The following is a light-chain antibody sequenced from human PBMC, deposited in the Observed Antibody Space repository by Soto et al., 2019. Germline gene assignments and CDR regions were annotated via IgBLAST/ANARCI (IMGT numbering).Light chain of an antibody. CDR1: QSVSSY. CDR3: QQYGNSSRT. J-gene: IGKJ1*01. V-gene: IGKV3-20*01. CDR2: GAS. Sequence: DIVLTQSPGTLSLSPGERATLSCRASQSVSSYLAWYQQKPGQAPRLLIYGASSRATGIPDRFSGGGSGTDFTLTISRLEPEDFAVYYCQQYGNSSRTFGQGTKVEVK.